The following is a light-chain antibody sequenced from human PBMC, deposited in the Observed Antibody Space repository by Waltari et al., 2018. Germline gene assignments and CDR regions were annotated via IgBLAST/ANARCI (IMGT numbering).Light chain of an antibody. V-gene: IGLV3-1*01. CDR3: QSLDGTTIV. CDR2: QDN. CDR1: RLAKNY. J-gene: IGLJ2*01. Sequence: SSQLTQPPSVSVSPGQTATITCSGERLAKNYASWYQQRPGQSPLLVIYQDNKRPSGIPERFSCSCSGNTATLTIGGTQVIDEADYYCQSLDGTTIVFGGRTKLTVL.